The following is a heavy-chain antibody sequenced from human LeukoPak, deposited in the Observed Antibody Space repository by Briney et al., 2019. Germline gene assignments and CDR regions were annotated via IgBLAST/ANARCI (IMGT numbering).Heavy chain of an antibody. CDR2: INRDGSST. D-gene: IGHD4-23*01. CDR1: GIIFSNYW. CDR3: ARDRSTVAAWVDY. V-gene: IGHV3-74*01. Sequence: GGSLRLSCAASGIIFSNYWMHWVRQAPGKGLVWVSRINRDGSSTSYADSVKGRFTISRDNAKNSLYLQMNSLRAEDTAVYYCARDRSTVAAWVDYWGQGTLVTVSS. J-gene: IGHJ4*02.